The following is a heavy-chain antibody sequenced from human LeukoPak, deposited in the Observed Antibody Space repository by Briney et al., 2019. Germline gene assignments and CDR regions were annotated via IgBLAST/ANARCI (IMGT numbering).Heavy chain of an antibody. V-gene: IGHV4-39*01. Sequence: SETLSLTCTVSGGSISSSSYYWGWIRQPPGKGLEWIGSIYYSGSTYYNPSLKSRVTIPVDTSKNQFSLKLSSVTAADTAVYYCARQIGILWFGELLGAFDIWGQGTMVTVSS. CDR2: IYYSGST. J-gene: IGHJ3*02. CDR3: ARQIGILWFGELLGAFDI. D-gene: IGHD3-10*01. CDR1: GGSISSSSYY.